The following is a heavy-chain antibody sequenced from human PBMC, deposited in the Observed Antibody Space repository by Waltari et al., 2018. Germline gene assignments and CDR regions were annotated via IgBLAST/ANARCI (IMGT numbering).Heavy chain of an antibody. V-gene: IGHV3-21*01. CDR3: ATGGWGFYLDN. D-gene: IGHD7-27*01. J-gene: IGHJ4*02. Sequence: EVQLVESGGGLVKPGGSLRLSCAASGFTFRSYSMNLVRQAPGKGLEWISSISSTGTYTHYADSVKGRFTISRDNAKNSLYLQMNSLRAEDTGVYWCATGGWGFYLDNWGQGTLVTFSS. CDR1: GFTFRSYS. CDR2: ISSTGTYT.